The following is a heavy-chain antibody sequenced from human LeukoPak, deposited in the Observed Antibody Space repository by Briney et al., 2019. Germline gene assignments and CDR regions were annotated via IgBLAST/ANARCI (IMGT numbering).Heavy chain of an antibody. CDR3: ARAVDSSGFSSFQH. Sequence: SETLSLTCTVSGHSIINSYYWGWIRQPPGKGLEWIGSIYHSGSAYYNPSLKSRVTISVDTSRNQFSLRLKSVTAADTAVYYCARAVDSSGFSSFQHWGQGTLVTVSS. J-gene: IGHJ1*01. V-gene: IGHV4-38-2*02. CDR1: GHSIINSYY. CDR2: IYHSGSA. D-gene: IGHD3-22*01.